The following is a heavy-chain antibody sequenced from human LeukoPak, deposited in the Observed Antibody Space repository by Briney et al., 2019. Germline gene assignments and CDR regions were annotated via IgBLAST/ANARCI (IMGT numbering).Heavy chain of an antibody. Sequence: GGSLRLSCAASGFTFSTHGIHWVRQAPGKGLEWVAVISYDGSNKYYADSVKGRFTISRDNSKNTLYLQMNSLRAEDTAVYYCARQDRFYYDSSAYSLDCWGQGTLVTVSS. CDR3: ARQDRFYYDSSAYSLDC. D-gene: IGHD3-22*01. V-gene: IGHV3-30*03. CDR2: ISYDGSNK. CDR1: GFTFSTHG. J-gene: IGHJ4*02.